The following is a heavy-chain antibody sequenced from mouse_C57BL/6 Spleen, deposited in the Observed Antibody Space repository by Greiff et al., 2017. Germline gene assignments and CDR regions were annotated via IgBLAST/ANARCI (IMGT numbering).Heavy chain of an antibody. D-gene: IGHD2-5*01. CDR3: ARAYSNFYFGD. J-gene: IGHJ2*01. CDR2: INYDGSST. V-gene: IGHV5-16*01. Sequence: DVKLVESEGGLVQPGSSLKLSCTASGFTFSDYYMAWVRQVPEKGLEWVANINYDGSSTYYLDSLKSRFIISRDNEKNILYLHMSSLKAEDTATYYCARAYSNFYFGDWGKGTTLTVAS. CDR1: GFTFSDYY.